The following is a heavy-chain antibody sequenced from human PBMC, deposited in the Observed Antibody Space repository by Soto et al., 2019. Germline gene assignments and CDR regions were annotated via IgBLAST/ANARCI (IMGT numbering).Heavy chain of an antibody. CDR2: IYYSGST. J-gene: IGHJ4*02. D-gene: IGHD5-18*01. CDR3: ARDRRYRYYDN. V-gene: IGHV4-59*12. CDR1: GGSISSYY. Sequence: PSETLSLTCTVSGGSISSYYWSWIRQPPGKGLEWIGYIYYSGSTYYNPSLKSRVTISVDTSKNQFSLKLSSVTAADTAVYYCARDRRYRYYDNWGQGTLVTVSS.